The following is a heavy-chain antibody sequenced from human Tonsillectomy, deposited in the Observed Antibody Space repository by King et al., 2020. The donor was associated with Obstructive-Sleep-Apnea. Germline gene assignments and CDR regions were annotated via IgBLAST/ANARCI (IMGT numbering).Heavy chain of an antibody. CDR1: GFTFSSYS. D-gene: IGHD2-15*01. Sequence: VQLVESGGGLVKPGGSLRLSYAASGFTFSSYSMNWVRQAPGKGLEWVSSISSSSSYIYYADSVKGRFTISRDNAKNSLYLQMNSLRAEDTAVYYCARDLYCSGGTCYTGLGYWGQGTLVTVSS. CDR2: ISSSSSYI. V-gene: IGHV3-21*01. CDR3: ARDLYCSGGTCYTGLGY. J-gene: IGHJ4*02.